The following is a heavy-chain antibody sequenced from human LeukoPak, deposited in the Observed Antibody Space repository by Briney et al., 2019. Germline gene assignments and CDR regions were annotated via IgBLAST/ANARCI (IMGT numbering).Heavy chain of an antibody. Sequence: PGGSLRLSCAASGFTFSSYSMNWVRQAPGKGLEWVSYISSSSSTIYYADSVKGRFTISRDNAKNSLYLQMNSLRDEDTAVYYCARAKRRGSYLDDAFDIWGQGTMVTVSS. J-gene: IGHJ3*02. D-gene: IGHD1-26*01. V-gene: IGHV3-48*02. CDR2: ISSSSSTI. CDR3: ARAKRRGSYLDDAFDI. CDR1: GFTFSSYS.